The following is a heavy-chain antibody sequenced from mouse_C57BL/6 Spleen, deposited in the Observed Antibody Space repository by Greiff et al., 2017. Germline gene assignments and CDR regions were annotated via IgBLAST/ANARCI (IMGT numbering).Heavy chain of an antibody. V-gene: IGHV1-80*01. Sequence: VQLQQSGAELVKPGASVKISCKASGYAFSSYWMNWVKQRPGKGLEWIGQIYPGDGDTNYNGKFKGKATLTADKSSSTAYMQLSSLTSEDSAVYFCSRYWDDYAMDYWGQGTSVTVSS. J-gene: IGHJ4*01. CDR1: GYAFSSYW. CDR2: IYPGDGDT. CDR3: SRYWDDYAMDY. D-gene: IGHD4-1*01.